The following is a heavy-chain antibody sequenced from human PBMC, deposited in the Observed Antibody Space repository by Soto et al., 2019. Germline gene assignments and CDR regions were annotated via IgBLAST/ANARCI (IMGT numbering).Heavy chain of an antibody. CDR3: ARDRVYYYGSGRADYYYYGMDV. D-gene: IGHD3-10*01. CDR1: GGSISSSH. Sequence: SETLSLTCTVSGGSISSSHWSWIRQPAGKGLEWIGRIYTSGSINYNPSLKSRVTMSVDTSKNQFSLKLSSVTAADTAVYYCARDRVYYYGSGRADYYYYGMDVWGQGTTVTVSS. CDR2: IYTSGSI. V-gene: IGHV4-4*07. J-gene: IGHJ6*02.